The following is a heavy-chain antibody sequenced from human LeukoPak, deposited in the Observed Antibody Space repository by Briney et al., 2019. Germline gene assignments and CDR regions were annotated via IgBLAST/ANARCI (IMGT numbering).Heavy chain of an antibody. V-gene: IGHV3-7*01. CDR3: ARPYSVGWSLPAY. J-gene: IGHJ4*02. Sequence: GGSLRLSCEASGFTFSTYWMNWVRQAPGKGLEWVANIKQDGSEKYYVDSVKGRFTISRDSAKNSLYLQMNSLRAEDTAVYYCARPYSVGWSLPAYWGQGNMVTVSS. D-gene: IGHD6-19*01. CDR2: IKQDGSEK. CDR1: GFTFSTYW.